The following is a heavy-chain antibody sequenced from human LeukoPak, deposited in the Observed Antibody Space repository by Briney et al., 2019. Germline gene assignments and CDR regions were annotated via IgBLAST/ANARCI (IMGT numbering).Heavy chain of an antibody. Sequence: GGSLRLSCAASGFTFSSYAMHWVRQAPGKGLEYVSAISSNGGSTYYANSVKGRFTISRDNSKNTLSLQLGSLRAEDMAVYYCARSNWNDRYFDYWGQGTLVTVPS. CDR1: GFTFSSYA. J-gene: IGHJ4*02. CDR2: ISSNGGST. V-gene: IGHV3-64*01. CDR3: ARSNWNDRYFDY. D-gene: IGHD1-20*01.